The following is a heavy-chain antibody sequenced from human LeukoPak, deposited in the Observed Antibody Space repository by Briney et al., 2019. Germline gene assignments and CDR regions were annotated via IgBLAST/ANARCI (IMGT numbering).Heavy chain of an antibody. J-gene: IGHJ6*03. CDR3: AKGRGEHVEGYYYYYMDV. CDR2: IYSSGNT. D-gene: IGHD2-21*01. V-gene: IGHV3-53*01. CDR1: GFTVSHNY. Sequence: QPGGSLRLSCAASGFTVSHNYMSWVRQAPGKGLEWVALIYSSGNTYYADSVQGRFSISRDNYENTLYFQMNSLRAEDTAVYYCAKGRGEHVEGYYYYYMDVWGQGTTVIVSS.